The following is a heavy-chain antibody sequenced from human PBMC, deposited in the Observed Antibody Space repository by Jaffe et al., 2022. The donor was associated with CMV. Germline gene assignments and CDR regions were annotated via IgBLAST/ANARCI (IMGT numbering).Heavy chain of an antibody. V-gene: IGHV5-10-1*03. CDR3: AIESPETNLDS. D-gene: IGHD4-17*01. CDR2: IDPSDSYP. Sequence: EVQLVQSAAELKKPGESLRISCKGSGYRFTNYWISWVRQMPGKGLEWVGRIDPSDSYPNYNPSFQHHVTISVDNSITTAYLQWSSLKASDTAIYYCAIESPETNLDSWGQGTLVSVSS. J-gene: IGHJ4*02. CDR1: GYRFTNYW.